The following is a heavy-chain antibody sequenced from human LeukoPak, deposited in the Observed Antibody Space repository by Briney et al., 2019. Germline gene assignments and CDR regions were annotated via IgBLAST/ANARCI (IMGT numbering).Heavy chain of an antibody. V-gene: IGHV3-74*01. CDR1: GFTFSSYW. CDR3: AKDLYYDFWSGYYEGDY. D-gene: IGHD3-3*01. Sequence: GGSLRLSCAASGFTFSSYWMHWVRQAPGKGLVWVSRINSDGSSTNYADSVKGRFTISRDNSKNTLYLQMNSLRAEDTAVYYCAKDLYYDFWSGYYEGDYWGQGTLVTVSS. J-gene: IGHJ4*02. CDR2: INSDGSST.